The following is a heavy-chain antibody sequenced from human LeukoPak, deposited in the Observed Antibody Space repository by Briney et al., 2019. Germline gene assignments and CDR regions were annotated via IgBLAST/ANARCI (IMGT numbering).Heavy chain of an antibody. V-gene: IGHV3-64*01. D-gene: IGHD2-21*02. J-gene: IGHJ4*02. Sequence: GGSLRLSCAASGFIFSSYAMNWVRQAPGKGLEWVSAISSNGDSTYYANSVKGGFTISRDNSKNTLYLQMGSLRSEDMAVYYCARDRCGGGDCWRYFDYWGQGTLVTVSS. CDR3: ARDRCGGGDCWRYFDY. CDR2: ISSNGDST. CDR1: GFIFSSYA.